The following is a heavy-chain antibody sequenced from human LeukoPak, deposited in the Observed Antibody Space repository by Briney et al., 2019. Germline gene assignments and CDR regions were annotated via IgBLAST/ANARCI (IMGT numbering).Heavy chain of an antibody. J-gene: IGHJ4*02. CDR2: LSAGGAVT. Sequence: GGSLRLSCAASGFTFSSYGMSWVRQAPGKGREWISGLSAGGAVTYYAASVKGRVTISRENSKNMMDMQMDSLRAEDTAVYYCAKDRQQLANLDYWGQGTLVTVSS. D-gene: IGHD6-13*01. CDR3: AKDRQQLANLDY. V-gene: IGHV3-23*01. CDR1: GFTFSSYG.